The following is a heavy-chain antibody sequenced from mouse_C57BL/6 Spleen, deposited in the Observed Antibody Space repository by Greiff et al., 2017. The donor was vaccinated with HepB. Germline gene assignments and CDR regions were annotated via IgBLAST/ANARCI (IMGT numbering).Heavy chain of an antibody. CDR3: ARRGSNYPYFDY. CDR1: GFTFSSYG. J-gene: IGHJ2*01. Sequence: DVQLVESGGDLVKPGGSLKLSCAASGFTFSSYGMSWVRQTPDKRLEWVATISSGGSYTYYPDSVKGRFTISRDNAKNTLYLQMSSLKSEDTAMYYCARRGSNYPYFDYWGQGTTLTVSS. CDR2: ISSGGSYT. V-gene: IGHV5-6*01. D-gene: IGHD2-5*01.